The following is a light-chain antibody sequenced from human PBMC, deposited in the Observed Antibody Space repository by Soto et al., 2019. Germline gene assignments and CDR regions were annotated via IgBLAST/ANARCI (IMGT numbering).Light chain of an antibody. CDR1: SSDVGSYNL. V-gene: IGLV2-23*01. Sequence: QSALTQPASVSGSPGQSITISCTGTSSDVGSYNLVSWYQQHLGKAPKLMIYEGSKRPSGVSNRFSGSKSGNTASLTISGLQAEDEANYHCCSYAGRGTLVFGGGTQLTVL. J-gene: IGLJ2*01. CDR2: EGS. CDR3: CSYAGRGTLV.